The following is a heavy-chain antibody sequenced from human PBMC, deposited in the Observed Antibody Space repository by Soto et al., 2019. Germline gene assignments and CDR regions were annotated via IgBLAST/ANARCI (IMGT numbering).Heavy chain of an antibody. J-gene: IGHJ5*02. CDR3: ARERCGAVAGT. V-gene: IGHV1-8*01. CDR1: GYTFTSYD. CDR2: LNPYSGNT. D-gene: IGHD6-19*01. Sequence: QVQLVQSGAEVKKPGASVKVSCKTSGYTFTSYDIHWVRQATGQGPEWMGWLNPYSGNTVYTQMFQGRIIMTRNTPMSTAYMELCSLRSQDTGLYYCARERCGAVAGTWGQGTLVTVSS.